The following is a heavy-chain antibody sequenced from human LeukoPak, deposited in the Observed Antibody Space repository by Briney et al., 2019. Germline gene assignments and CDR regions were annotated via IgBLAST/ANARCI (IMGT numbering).Heavy chain of an antibody. Sequence: SETLSLTCTVSGGSISSYYWGWIRQPPGKGLEWIGYIYYSGSTDYNPSLKSRVTISVDTSKNQFSLKLSSVTAADTAVYYCARDNYGDFYFDYWGQGTLVTVSS. V-gene: IGHV4-59*01. J-gene: IGHJ4*02. CDR2: IYYSGST. CDR1: GGSISSYY. CDR3: ARDNYGDFYFDY. D-gene: IGHD4-17*01.